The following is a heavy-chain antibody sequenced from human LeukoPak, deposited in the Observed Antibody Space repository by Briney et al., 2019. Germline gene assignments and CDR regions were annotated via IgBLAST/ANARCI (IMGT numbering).Heavy chain of an antibody. CDR3: ARGHRDTAMVTY. D-gene: IGHD5-18*01. CDR1: GFTFSSYS. V-gene: IGHV3-21*01. J-gene: IGHJ4*02. Sequence: GGSLRLSCAAFGFTFSSYSMNWVRQAPGKGLEWVSSISSSSSYIYFADSVKGRFTISRDNAKNSLYLQMNSLRAEDTAVYYCARGHRDTAMVTYWGQGTLVTVSS. CDR2: ISSSSSYI.